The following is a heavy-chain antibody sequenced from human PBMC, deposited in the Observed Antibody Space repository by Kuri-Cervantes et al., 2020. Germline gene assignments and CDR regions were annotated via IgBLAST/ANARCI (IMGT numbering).Heavy chain of an antibody. CDR3: ARHEYSNYYDSSGLSSNFDC. J-gene: IGHJ4*02. CDR1: GGSISTNNW. D-gene: IGHD3-22*01. Sequence: SETLSLTCAVSGGSISTNNWRRWVRQPPGKGLEWIGSIAYSGSTYYNPSLKSRVTISVDTSKNQFSLKLSSVTAADTAVYYCARHEYSNYYDSSGLSSNFDCWGQGTLVTVSS. V-gene: IGHV4-39*01. CDR2: IAYSGST.